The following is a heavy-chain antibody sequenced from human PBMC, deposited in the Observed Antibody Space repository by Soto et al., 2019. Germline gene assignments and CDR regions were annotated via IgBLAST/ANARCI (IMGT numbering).Heavy chain of an antibody. Sequence: SETLSLTCTVSGGSISSYYWSWIRQPPGKGLEWIGYIYYSGSTNYNPSLKSRVTISVDTSKNQFSLKLSSVTAADTAVYYCARDPGPPGWEDYWYIDLWGRGTLVTVST. V-gene: IGHV4-59*01. CDR2: IYYSGST. CDR1: GGSISSYY. J-gene: IGHJ2*01. CDR3: ARDPGPPGWEDYWYIDL. D-gene: IGHD6-19*01.